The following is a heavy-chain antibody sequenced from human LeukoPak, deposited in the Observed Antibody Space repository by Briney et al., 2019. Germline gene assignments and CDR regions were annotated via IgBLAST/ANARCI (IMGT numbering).Heavy chain of an antibody. CDR2: IYHSGST. J-gene: IGHJ3*01. Sequence: SETLSLTCAVSGYSISSGYYWGWIRQPPGKGLEWIGSIYHSGSTYYNPSLESRVTISVDTSKNQFSLKLSSVTAADTAVYYCARLSVAAAGTWGQGTMVTVSS. D-gene: IGHD6-13*01. V-gene: IGHV4-38-2*01. CDR3: ARLSVAAAGT. CDR1: GYSISSGYY.